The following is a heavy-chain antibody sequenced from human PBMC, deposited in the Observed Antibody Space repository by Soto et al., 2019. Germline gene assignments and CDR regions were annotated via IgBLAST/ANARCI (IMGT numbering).Heavy chain of an antibody. V-gene: IGHV3-23*01. Sequence: PGGSLRLSCAASGFTFSSYAMSWVRQAPGKGLEWVSAISGSGGSTYYADSVKGRFTISRDNPKNTMYLQMNSLRAEDTAVYYCAKDWGAAAGTGQTFDYWGQGTLVTVSS. CDR1: GFTFSSYA. J-gene: IGHJ4*02. D-gene: IGHD6-13*01. CDR2: ISGSGGST. CDR3: AKDWGAAAGTGQTFDY.